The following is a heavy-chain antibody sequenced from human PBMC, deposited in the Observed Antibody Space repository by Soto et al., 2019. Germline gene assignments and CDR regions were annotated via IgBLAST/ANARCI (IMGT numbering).Heavy chain of an antibody. D-gene: IGHD4-17*01. Sequence: QVQLVQSGAEVKKPGASVKVSCKVSGYTLNEVAMHWVRQAPGKGLEWLGVFDPDDAEKIYEQHFKGRVTMTEDTSTDPVYMELSSLRSEDTALYFCTTYHGDYNFDPWGQGTLVTVYS. J-gene: IGHJ5*02. V-gene: IGHV1-24*01. CDR2: FDPDDAEK. CDR3: TTYHGDYNFDP. CDR1: GYTLNEVA.